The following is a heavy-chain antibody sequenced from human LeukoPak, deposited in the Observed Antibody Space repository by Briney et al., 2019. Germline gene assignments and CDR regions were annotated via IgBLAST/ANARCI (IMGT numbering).Heavy chain of an antibody. J-gene: IGHJ4*02. D-gene: IGHD4-17*01. CDR1: GFTFDDYA. CDR3: AKARYGEIDY. V-gene: IGHV3-9*01. CDR2: ISWNSGSI. Sequence: GGSLRLSCAASGFTFDDYAMHWVRQAPGKGLEWVSGISWNSGSIGYADSVKGRFTISRDNAKNSLYLQMNSLRAEDTALYYCAKARYGEIDYWGQGTLVTVSS.